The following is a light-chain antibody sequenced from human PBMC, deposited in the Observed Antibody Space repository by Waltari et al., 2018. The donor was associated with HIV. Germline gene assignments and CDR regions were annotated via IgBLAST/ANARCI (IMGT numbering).Light chain of an antibody. CDR3: QQYYSPPYT. Sequence: EIVMTQSPDSLAVSLGEMATINCKSSQTILYTYKNKDSLAWYQQRPGQPPKLLIYWASTRESGVPDRFTGSGSGTDFTLTISSLQAEDVAVYYCQQYYSPPYTFGQGTELQIK. CDR1: QTILYTYKNKDS. J-gene: IGKJ2*01. V-gene: IGKV4-1*01. CDR2: WAS.